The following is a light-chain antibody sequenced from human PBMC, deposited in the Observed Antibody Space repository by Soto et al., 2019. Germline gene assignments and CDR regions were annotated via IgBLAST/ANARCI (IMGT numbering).Light chain of an antibody. J-gene: IGLJ1*01. V-gene: IGLV2-14*01. CDR2: DVN. CDR1: SSDVGGYNY. CDR3: SSYTSNTTLDV. Sequence: QSALTQPASVSGSPGQSITISCTGTSSDVGGYNYVSWYQQHPGKAPKLMIYDVNNRPSGVSNRFSGSKSGNTASLTISGLQAEDEADYYCSSYTSNTTLDVFGTGTKVTVL.